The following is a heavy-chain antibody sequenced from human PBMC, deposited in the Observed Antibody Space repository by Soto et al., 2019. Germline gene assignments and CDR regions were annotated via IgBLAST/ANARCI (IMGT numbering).Heavy chain of an antibody. V-gene: IGHV4-4*02. D-gene: IGHD3-9*01. CDR2: IYHSGST. CDR3: VRFWPPPDYKILTVYSDAFDY. J-gene: IGHJ4*02. CDR1: GGSISSSNW. Sequence: SETLSLTCAVSGGSISSSNWWSWVRQPPGKGLEWIGEIYHSGSTNYNPSLKSRVTISVDKSKIQFSLKLSSVTAADTGVYYCVRFWPPPDYKILTVYSDAFDYWGQGILVTVSS.